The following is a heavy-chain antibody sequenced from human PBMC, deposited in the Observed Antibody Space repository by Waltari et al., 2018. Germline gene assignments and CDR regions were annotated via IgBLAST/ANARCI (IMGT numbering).Heavy chain of an antibody. Sequence: QVQLVQSGAEVKKPGASVKVSCKASGYTFTSYDINWLRQATGQGLEWMGWMNPNSGNTGYAQKFQGRVTITRNTSISTAYMELSSLRSEDTAVYYCARGRVVGGDDAFDIWGQGTMVTVSS. CDR2: MNPNSGNT. CDR1: GYTFTSYD. CDR3: ARGRVVGGDDAFDI. J-gene: IGHJ3*02. V-gene: IGHV1-8*03. D-gene: IGHD2-15*01.